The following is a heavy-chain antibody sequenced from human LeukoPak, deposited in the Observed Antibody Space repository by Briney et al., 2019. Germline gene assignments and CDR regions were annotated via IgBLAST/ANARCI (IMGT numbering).Heavy chain of an antibody. CDR2: IKSGGSEK. J-gene: IGHJ3*01. CDR1: GFTFSKYC. CDR3: ARDMGYYGNSGYRSQAGGV. Sequence: GGSLRLSCAASGFTFSKYCMTWVRQAPGKGLEWVANIKSGGSEKYYVDSVKGRFTISRDNAKNSLYLDMNNLRPEDTAIYYCARDMGYYGNSGYRSQAGGVWGQGTMVTVSP. V-gene: IGHV3-7*01. D-gene: IGHD3-22*01.